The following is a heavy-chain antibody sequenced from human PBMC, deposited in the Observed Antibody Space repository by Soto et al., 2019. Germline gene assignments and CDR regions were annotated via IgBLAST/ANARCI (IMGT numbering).Heavy chain of an antibody. J-gene: IGHJ6*02. Sequence: GGSLRLSCAASGFTFSSCGMHWVRQAPGKGLEWVAVILYDGSKKYYADSVKGRFTISRDNSKNTLYLQMSSLRAEDTALYYCVKDGSSGWPYFDDMDVWGQGTTVTVYS. CDR2: ILYDGSKK. CDR3: VKDGSSGWPYFDDMDV. CDR1: GFTFSSCG. D-gene: IGHD6-19*01. V-gene: IGHV3-30*18.